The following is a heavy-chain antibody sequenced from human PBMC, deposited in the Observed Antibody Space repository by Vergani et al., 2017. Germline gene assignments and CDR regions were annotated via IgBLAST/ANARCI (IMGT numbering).Heavy chain of an antibody. Sequence: QVQLVQSGAEVKKPGSSVKVSCKASGGPFKNSAFSWVRQAPGQGLEWMGRIIPIFGTANYAQKFQGRVTITADESTSTAYMGLSSLRSEDTAVYYCARDRKGVGPVYGMDVWGQGTTVTVSS. J-gene: IGHJ6*02. D-gene: IGHD3-3*01. CDR3: ARDRKGVGPVYGMDV. V-gene: IGHV1-69*13. CDR1: GGPFKNSA. CDR2: IIPIFGTA.